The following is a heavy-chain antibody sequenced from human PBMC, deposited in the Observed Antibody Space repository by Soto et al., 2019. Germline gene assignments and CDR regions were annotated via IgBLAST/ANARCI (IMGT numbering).Heavy chain of an antibody. CDR2: ISHDGAFK. D-gene: IGHD6-13*01. CDR1: GFSFSSYG. V-gene: IGHV3-30*18. Sequence: QRHLVESGGGVVQPGRSLRLSCAASGFSFSSYGMHWIRQAPGKGLEWVAVISHDGAFKDYADSVKGRFTISRDNSENTLFLEMNILGPSATAVYYCAKDYGPKAPYTYSNTHTDFWGQGTRVTVSS. J-gene: IGHJ4*02. CDR3: AKDYGPKAPYTYSNTHTDF.